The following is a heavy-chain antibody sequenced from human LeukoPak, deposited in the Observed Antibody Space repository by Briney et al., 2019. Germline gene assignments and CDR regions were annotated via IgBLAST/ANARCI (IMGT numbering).Heavy chain of an antibody. V-gene: IGHV4-59*01. D-gene: IGHD3-3*02. CDR1: GGSMSRYY. CDR3: ARSSTGSYFDY. J-gene: IGHJ4*02. Sequence: PSETLSLTCTVSGGSMSRYYWSWIRQPPGKGLEWIGYKYYSGSTKYNPSLKSRVTISVDTSKNQFSLKLSSVTAADTAVYYCARSSTGSYFDYWGQGTLVTVSS. CDR2: KYYSGST.